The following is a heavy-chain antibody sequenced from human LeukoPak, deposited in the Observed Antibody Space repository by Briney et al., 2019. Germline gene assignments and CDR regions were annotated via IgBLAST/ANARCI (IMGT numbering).Heavy chain of an antibody. J-gene: IGHJ4*02. CDR2: ISSSSSTI. D-gene: IGHD5-24*01. CDR3: ARSRWLQSGAPFDY. Sequence: PGGSLRLSCAASGFTFSSYSMNWVRQAPGKGLEWVSYISSSSSTIYYADSVKGRFTISRDNAKNSLYLQMNSLRAEDTAVYYCARSRWLQSGAPFDYWGQGTLVTASS. V-gene: IGHV3-48*01. CDR1: GFTFSSYS.